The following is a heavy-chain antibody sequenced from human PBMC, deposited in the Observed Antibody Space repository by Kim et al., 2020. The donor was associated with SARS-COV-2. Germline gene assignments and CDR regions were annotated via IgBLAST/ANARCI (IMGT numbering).Heavy chain of an antibody. CDR1: GFTFSSFA. CDR3: AKYRNFAATQYFDS. D-gene: IGHD1-7*01. CDR2: ISGSGVNI. J-gene: IGHJ4*02. V-gene: IGHV3-23*01. Sequence: GGSLRLSCLGSGFTFSSFAMSWVRQAPGKGLEWVSAISGSGVNIFYEDSVEGRFTISRDNSKNTLYLQMNSLGAEDTVIYYCAKYRNFAATQYFDSWGQGTLVTVSP.